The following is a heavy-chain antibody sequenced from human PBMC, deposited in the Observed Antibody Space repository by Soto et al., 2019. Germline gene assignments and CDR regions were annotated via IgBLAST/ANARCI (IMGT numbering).Heavy chain of an antibody. J-gene: IGHJ3*02. CDR2: ISYDGSNK. CDR3: AKHLGSGSYPFDALHI. V-gene: IGHV3-30*18. CDR1: GFTFSHYA. D-gene: IGHD1-26*01. Sequence: GGSLRLSCAASGFTFSHYAMHWVRQAPGKGLEWEAVISYDGSNKNYADSVKGRFTIDRDDAKNTLYLQMNSLRAEAPAVYYCAKHLGSGSYPFDALHIWGQGTIVT.